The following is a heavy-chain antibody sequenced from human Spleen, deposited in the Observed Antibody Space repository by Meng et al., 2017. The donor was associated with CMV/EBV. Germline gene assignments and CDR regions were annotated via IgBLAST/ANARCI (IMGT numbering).Heavy chain of an antibody. V-gene: IGHV1-69*04. D-gene: IGHD1-14*01. CDR1: GYTFTSYG. J-gene: IGHJ6*02. CDR2: IIPILGIA. Sequence: SVKVSCKASGYTFTSYGISWVRQAPGQGLEWMGRIIPILGIANYAQKFQGRVTITADKSTSTAYMELSSLRSEDTAVYYCARTKTTVADYYGMDVWGQGNAGHRLL. CDR3: ARTKTTVADYYGMDV.